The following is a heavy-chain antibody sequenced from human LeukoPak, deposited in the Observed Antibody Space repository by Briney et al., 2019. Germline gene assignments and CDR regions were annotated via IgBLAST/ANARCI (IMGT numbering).Heavy chain of an antibody. D-gene: IGHD5-18*01. CDR3: AREAYTYGSLRGIGYYYYMDV. J-gene: IGHJ6*03. CDR2: FYTSVIS. CDR1: GDSISNYY. Sequence: SETLSLTCTVSGDSISNYYWNWIRQPAGKGLEWIGRFYTSVISNYNPSLKSRVTMSVDKSKNQISLRMRSVTAADTAVYSCAREAYTYGSLRGIGYYYYMDVWGKGTTVTVSS. V-gene: IGHV4-4*07.